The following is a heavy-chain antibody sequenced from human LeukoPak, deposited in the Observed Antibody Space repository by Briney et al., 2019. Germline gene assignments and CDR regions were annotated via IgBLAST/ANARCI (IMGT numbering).Heavy chain of an antibody. V-gene: IGHV3-73*01. CDR2: IRSKANSYAT. CDR3: TRRYSSSSYNWFDP. D-gene: IGHD6-13*01. J-gene: IGHJ5*02. Sequence: GGSLRLSCAASGFTFSGSAMHWVRQASGKGREWVGRIRSKANSYATAYAASVKGRFTISRDDSKNTAYLQMNSLKTEDTAVYYCTRRYSSSSYNWFDPWGQGTLVTVSS. CDR1: GFTFSGSA.